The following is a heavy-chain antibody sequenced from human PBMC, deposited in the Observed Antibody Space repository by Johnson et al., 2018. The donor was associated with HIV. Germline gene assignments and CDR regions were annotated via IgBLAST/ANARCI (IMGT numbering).Heavy chain of an antibody. D-gene: IGHD6-13*01. V-gene: IGHV3-30*03. CDR2: ISYDGSNR. CDR3: ARAGLKIEHSSPDI. J-gene: IGHJ3*02. Sequence: QVQLVESGGGVVQPGRSLRLSCAASGFTFSSYGMHWVRQAPGKGLEWVAVISYDGSNRYYADSVKGRFTIYRDNSKNKLYLQMNSLRVEDTAVYNGARAGLKIEHSSPDIWGQGTMVTVSS. CDR1: GFTFSSYG.